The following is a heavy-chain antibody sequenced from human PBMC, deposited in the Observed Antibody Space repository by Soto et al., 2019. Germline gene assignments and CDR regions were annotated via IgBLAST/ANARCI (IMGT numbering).Heavy chain of an antibody. J-gene: IGHJ3*02. CDR2: IYPGDSDT. CDR1: GYSFTSYW. V-gene: IGHV5-51*01. Sequence: GESLKISCKGSGYSFTSYWIGWVRQMPGKGLEWMGIIYPGDSDTRYSPSFQGQVTISADKSISTAYLQWSSLKASDTAMYYCATIAVAGLEVDAFDIWGQGTMVTVSS. CDR3: ATIAVAGLEVDAFDI. D-gene: IGHD6-19*01.